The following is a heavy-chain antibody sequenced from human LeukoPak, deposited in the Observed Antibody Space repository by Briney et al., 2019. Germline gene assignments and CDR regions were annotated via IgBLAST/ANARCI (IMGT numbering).Heavy chain of an antibody. D-gene: IGHD2/OR15-2a*01. V-gene: IGHV3-30*02. Sequence: GGSLRLSCAASGFTFSSYAMHWVRQAPGKGLEWVAFIRYDGSNKYYADSVKGRFTISRDNSKNTLYLQMNSLRAEDTAVYYCAKDADFGYYYYMDVWGKGTTVTVSS. CDR3: AKDADFGYYYYMDV. J-gene: IGHJ6*03. CDR1: GFTFSSYA. CDR2: IRYDGSNK.